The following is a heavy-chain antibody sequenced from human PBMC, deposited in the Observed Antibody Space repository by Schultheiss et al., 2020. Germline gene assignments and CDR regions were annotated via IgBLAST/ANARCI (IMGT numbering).Heavy chain of an antibody. CDR3: ASIGSGEVDC. J-gene: IGHJ4*02. V-gene: IGHV3-47*02. Sequence: GESLKISCAASGFAFSSYVLHWVRRAPGKGPEWVSAIGTGGDTYYADSVMGRFTISRDNAKKSLYLQMNSLRAEDTAVYYCASIGSGEVDCWGQGTLVTVSS. CDR1: GFAFSSYV. D-gene: IGHD3-3*01. CDR2: IGTGGDT.